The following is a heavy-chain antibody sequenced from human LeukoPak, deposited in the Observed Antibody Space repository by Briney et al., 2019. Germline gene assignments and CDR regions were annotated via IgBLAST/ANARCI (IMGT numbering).Heavy chain of an antibody. CDR2: IYYSGST. CDR1: GGSISSYY. Sequence: SETLSLTCTVSGGSISSYYWSWIRQPPGKGLEWIGYIYYSGSTNYNPSLKSRVTISVDTSKNQFSLKLSSVTAADTAVYYCARVPYYYDSSGYYSLEAFDIWGQGTMVTVSS. J-gene: IGHJ3*02. V-gene: IGHV4-59*01. CDR3: ARVPYYYDSSGYYSLEAFDI. D-gene: IGHD3-22*01.